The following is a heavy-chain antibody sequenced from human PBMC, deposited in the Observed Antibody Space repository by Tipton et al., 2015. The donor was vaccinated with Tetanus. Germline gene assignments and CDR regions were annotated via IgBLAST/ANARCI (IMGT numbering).Heavy chain of an antibody. CDR2: MNPNSGNT. V-gene: IGHV1-8*01. Sequence: QMQLVQSGAEVKKPGASVKVSCKASGYTFTSYDINWVRQATGQGLEWMGWMNPNSGNTGYAQKFQGRVTMTRNTSISTAYMELSSLRSEDTAVYYCARIYCSGGSCSRNGMDVWGQGTTVTVSS. CDR3: ARIYCSGGSCSRNGMDV. D-gene: IGHD2-15*01. J-gene: IGHJ6*02. CDR1: GYTFTSYD.